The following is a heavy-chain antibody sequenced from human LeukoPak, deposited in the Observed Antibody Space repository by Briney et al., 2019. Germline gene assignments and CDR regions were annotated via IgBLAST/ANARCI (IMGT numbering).Heavy chain of an antibody. Sequence: PGRSLRLSCAASGFTFSSYGMHWVRQAPGKGLEWVAVISYDGSNKYYADSVKGRFTISRDNSKNTLYLQMNSLRAEDTAVYYCAKDGPPRGYSYGYVRAFDIWGQGTMVTVSS. CDR2: ISYDGSNK. CDR3: AKDGPPRGYSYGYVRAFDI. CDR1: GFTFSSYG. J-gene: IGHJ3*02. V-gene: IGHV3-30*18. D-gene: IGHD5-18*01.